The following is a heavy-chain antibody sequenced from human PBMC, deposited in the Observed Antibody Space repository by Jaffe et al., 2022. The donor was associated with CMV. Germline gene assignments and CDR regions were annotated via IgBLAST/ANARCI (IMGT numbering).Heavy chain of an antibody. CDR2: IYHSGST. J-gene: IGHJ6*03. D-gene: IGHD3-3*01. V-gene: IGHV4-4*02. CDR1: GGSISSSNW. CDR3: ASTSGYTIDYYYYYYMDV. Sequence: QVQLQESGPGLVKPSGTLSLTCAVSGGSISSSNWWSWVRQPPGKGLEWIGEIYHSGSTNYNPSLKSRVTISVDKSKNQFSLKLSSVTAADTAVYYCASTSGYTIDYYYYYYMDVWGKGTTVTVSS.